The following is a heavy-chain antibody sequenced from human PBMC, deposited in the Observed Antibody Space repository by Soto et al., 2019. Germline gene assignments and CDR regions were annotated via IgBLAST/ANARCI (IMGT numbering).Heavy chain of an antibody. CDR3: AKARHSGDFAGSYDS. Sequence: GGSLRLSCAASGLTYSNYGMHWVRQAPGKGLEWVAGIGGRGGNAFYADSMKSRFSISRDNSKNTVYLHMHNLGVDDSAMYYCAKARHSGDFAGSYDSWGQGTLGTVSS. V-gene: IGHV3-23*01. J-gene: IGHJ5*02. CDR1: GLTYSNYG. CDR2: IGGRGGNA. D-gene: IGHD2-21*02.